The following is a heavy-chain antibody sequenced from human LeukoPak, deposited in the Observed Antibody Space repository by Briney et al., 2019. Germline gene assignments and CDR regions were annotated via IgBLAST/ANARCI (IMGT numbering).Heavy chain of an antibody. V-gene: IGHV4-39*07. CDR2: ICYSGNT. J-gene: IGHJ4*02. CDR1: GGSISSHDCY. Sequence: SETLSLTCTVSGGSISSHDCYWGWIRQPPGKGLEWIGSICYSGNTHYNPSLKSRVTISVDTSKNQFSLKLSAVTAADTAVYYCARGDSSGYYYYFDYWGQGTLVTVSA. D-gene: IGHD3-22*01. CDR3: ARGDSSGYYYYFDY.